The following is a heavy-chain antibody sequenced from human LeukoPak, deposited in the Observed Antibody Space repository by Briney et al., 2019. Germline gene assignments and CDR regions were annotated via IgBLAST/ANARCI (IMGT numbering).Heavy chain of an antibody. D-gene: IGHD5-12*01. CDR2: ISGSGGST. V-gene: IGHV3-23*01. J-gene: IGHJ5*02. CDR1: GFTFSSYA. CDR3: AKEGYSGYDNNWFDP. Sequence: GGSLRLSCAASGFTFSSYAMSWVRQAPGEGLEWVSAISGSGGSTYYADSVKGRFAISRDNSKNTLYLQMNSLRAEDTAVYYCAKEGYSGYDNNWFDPWGQGTLVTVSS.